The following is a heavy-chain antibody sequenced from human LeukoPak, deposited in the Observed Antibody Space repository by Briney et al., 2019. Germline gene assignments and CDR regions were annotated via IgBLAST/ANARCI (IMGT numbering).Heavy chain of an antibody. V-gene: IGHV4-59*01. CDR2: IYYTGST. CDR3: TRDRVRRNYYDSSGDAFDI. Sequence: SETLSLTCTVSGGSISSYYWSWIRQPPGKGLEWIGYIYYTGSTKYDPSLKSRVTISVDTSKNQFSLKLSSVTAADTAVYYCTRDRVRRNYYDSSGDAFDIWGQGTMVTVSS. J-gene: IGHJ3*02. D-gene: IGHD3-22*01. CDR1: GGSISSYY.